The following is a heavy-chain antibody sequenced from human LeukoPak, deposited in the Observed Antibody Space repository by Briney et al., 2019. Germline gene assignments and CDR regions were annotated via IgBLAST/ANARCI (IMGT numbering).Heavy chain of an antibody. D-gene: IGHD1-1*01. CDR3: ARDASWKPFDY. J-gene: IGHJ4*02. V-gene: IGHV1-2*02. CDR1: GYTFTDYY. CDR2: INPNSGGT. Sequence: ASAKVSCKASGYTFTDYYIHWVRQAPGQGLEWMGWINPNSGGTNYAQKFQGRVTMTRDTSISTSYMDLSSLRSDDTALYYCARDASWKPFDYWGQGSLVTVSS.